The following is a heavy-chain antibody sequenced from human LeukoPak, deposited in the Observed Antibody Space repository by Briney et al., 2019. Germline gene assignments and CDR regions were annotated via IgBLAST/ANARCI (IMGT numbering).Heavy chain of an antibody. CDR2: ISWNSGSI. V-gene: IGHV3-9*01. CDR3: AKDRSGPAAIVDY. CDR1: GFTFDDYA. D-gene: IGHD2-2*02. Sequence: GGSLRLSCAASGFTFDDYAMHWVRQVPGKGLEWVSGISWNSGSIGYADSVKGRFTISRDNSKNTLYLQMNSLRAEDTAVYYCAKDRSGPAAIVDYWGQGTLVTVSS. J-gene: IGHJ4*02.